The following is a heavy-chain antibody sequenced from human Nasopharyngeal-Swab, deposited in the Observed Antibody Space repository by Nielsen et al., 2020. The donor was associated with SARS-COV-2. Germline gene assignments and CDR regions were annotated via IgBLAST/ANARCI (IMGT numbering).Heavy chain of an antibody. CDR2: ISSSSSYI. D-gene: IGHD4-11*01. V-gene: IGHV3-21*01. Sequence: EGSLRLSCAASGFTFSSYSMNWVRQAPGKGLEWVSSISSSSSYIYYADSVKGRFTISRDNAKNSLYLQMNSLRAEVTAVYYCARRDTVTLYYYYYGMDVWGQGTTVTVSS. CDR3: ARRDTVTLYYYYYGMDV. J-gene: IGHJ6*02. CDR1: GFTFSSYS.